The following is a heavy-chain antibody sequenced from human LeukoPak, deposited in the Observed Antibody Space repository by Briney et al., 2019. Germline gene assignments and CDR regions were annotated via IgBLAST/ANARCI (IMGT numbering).Heavy chain of an antibody. Sequence: SETLSLTCTVSGGSITSYYWSWIRQPPGKGLEWIGYIYYSGITYYNPSLKSRVTISVDTSKNQFFLKLSSVTAADTAVYYCARTQDIVVVPAAITYFDYWGQGTLVTVSS. CDR2: IYYSGIT. J-gene: IGHJ4*02. V-gene: IGHV4-59*01. CDR3: ARTQDIVVVPAAITYFDY. D-gene: IGHD2-2*01. CDR1: GGSITSYY.